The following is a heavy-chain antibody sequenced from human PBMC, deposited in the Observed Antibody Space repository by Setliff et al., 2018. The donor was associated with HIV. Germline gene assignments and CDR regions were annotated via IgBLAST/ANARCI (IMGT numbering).Heavy chain of an antibody. J-gene: IGHJ3*02. D-gene: IGHD6-6*01. CDR2: IYTTGST. V-gene: IGHV4-59*01. Sequence: SETLSLTCNVSGGPISGYFWTWIRQPPGKGLEWIGYIYTTGSTNYNPSLTSRVTISVDTSKNKFSLKMRSVTAADTAVYYCARVPPEYSSSSQAFDIWGQGTKVTVSS. CDR1: GGPISGYF. CDR3: ARVPPEYSSSSQAFDI.